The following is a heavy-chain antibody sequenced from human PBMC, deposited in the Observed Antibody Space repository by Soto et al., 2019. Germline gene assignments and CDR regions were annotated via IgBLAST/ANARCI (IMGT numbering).Heavy chain of an antibody. J-gene: IGHJ6*02. CDR3: ARAVVLTFTRFYDMDV. V-gene: IGHV1-69*18. CDR1: GGTFSSYS. D-gene: IGHD3-9*01. CDR2: LIPMFGTT. Sequence: QVQLVQSGAEVKTPGSSVKVSCKASGGTFSSYSINWVRPAPGQGLEWMGRLIPMFGTTDYAQRFQGRVTFTADESTSTASMEVTNLTSEDTAVYYCARAVVLTFTRFYDMDVWGQGTTVTVSS.